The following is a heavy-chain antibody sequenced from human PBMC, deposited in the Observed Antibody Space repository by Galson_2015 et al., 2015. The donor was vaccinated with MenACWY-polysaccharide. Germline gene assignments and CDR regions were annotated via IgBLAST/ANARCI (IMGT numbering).Heavy chain of an antibody. D-gene: IGHD4-17*01. J-gene: IGHJ4*02. CDR2: PADSDT. V-gene: IGHV5-51*01. Sequence: PADSDTRYSPSFQGQVTISAGKSISTAYLQWSSLKASDTAVYYCARLSATGTVTFDYWGQGTLVTVSS. CDR3: ARLSATGTVTFDY.